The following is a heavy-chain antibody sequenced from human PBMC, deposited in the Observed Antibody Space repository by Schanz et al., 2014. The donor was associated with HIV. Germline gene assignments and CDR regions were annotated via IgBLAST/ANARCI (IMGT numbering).Heavy chain of an antibody. CDR3: AVTFIVVGSLATNGMDV. CDR1: GFTFSSYG. V-gene: IGHV3-30-3*01. J-gene: IGHJ6*02. CDR2: ISYDGAKQ. Sequence: HLAESGGGVVQPGKSLRLSCAASGFTFSSYGMHWVRQAPGKGLEWVALISYDGAKQYYADSVKGRFTISRDTSKSTVYLQMNSLRPEDTAVYYCAVTFIVVGSLATNGMDVWGQGTTVTVSS. D-gene: IGHD3-22*01.